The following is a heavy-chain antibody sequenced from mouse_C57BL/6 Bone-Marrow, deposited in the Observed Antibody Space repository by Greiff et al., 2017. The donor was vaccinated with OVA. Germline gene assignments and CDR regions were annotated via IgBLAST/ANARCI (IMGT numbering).Heavy chain of an antibody. D-gene: IGHD1-1*01. CDR1: GYTFTSYG. Sequence: QVQLKESGAELARPGASVKLSCKASGYTFTSYGISWVKQRTGQGLEWIGEIYPRSGNTYYNEKFKGKATLTADKTSRTAYVERRSLTSEDSAVNCCARTGYGSTWVAYWGQGTLVTVSA. J-gene: IGHJ3*01. V-gene: IGHV1-81*01. CDR3: ARTGYGSTWVAY. CDR2: IYPRSGNT.